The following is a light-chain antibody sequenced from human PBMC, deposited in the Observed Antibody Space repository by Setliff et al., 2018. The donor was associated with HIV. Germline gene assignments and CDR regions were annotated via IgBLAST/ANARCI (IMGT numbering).Light chain of an antibody. CDR1: SSDIGSYNY. J-gene: IGLJ1*01. CDR2: DVT. CDR3: NTYISSTPNYV. Sequence: QSVLTQPASVSGPPGQSIAISCTGTSSDIGSYNYVSWHQHHPGKAPRLIIYDVTNRPSGVSDRFSGSKSGNTASLTISGLQAEDEADYYCNTYISSTPNYVFGTGTKVTVL. V-gene: IGLV2-14*01.